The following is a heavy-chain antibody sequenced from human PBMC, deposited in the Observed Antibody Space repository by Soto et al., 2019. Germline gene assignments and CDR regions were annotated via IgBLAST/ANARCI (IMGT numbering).Heavy chain of an antibody. CDR2: IYSGGST. J-gene: IGHJ3*02. Sequence: EVQLVESGGGLVQPGGSLRLSCAASGFTVSSNYMSWVRQAPGKGLEWVSVIYSGGSTYYADSVKGRFTISRDNSKHTLYLQMNSLRAEDTAVYYCARDRSTIYAFDIWGQGTMVTVSS. D-gene: IGHD3-3*01. V-gene: IGHV3-66*01. CDR1: GFTVSSNY. CDR3: ARDRSTIYAFDI.